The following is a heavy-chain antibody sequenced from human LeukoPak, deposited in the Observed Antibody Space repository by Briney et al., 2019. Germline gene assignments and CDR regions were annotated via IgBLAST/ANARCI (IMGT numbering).Heavy chain of an antibody. J-gene: IGHJ4*02. V-gene: IGHV4-39*07. CDR3: AREVEVTQRTAYFDY. CDR1: GGSISSSSYY. Sequence: PSETLSLTCTVSGGSISSSSYYWGWIRQPPGKGLEWIGSIYYSGSTYYNPSLKSRVTISVDTSKNQFSLKLSSVTAADTAVYYCAREVEVTQRTAYFDYWGQGTLVTVSS. CDR2: IYYSGST. D-gene: IGHD2-21*02.